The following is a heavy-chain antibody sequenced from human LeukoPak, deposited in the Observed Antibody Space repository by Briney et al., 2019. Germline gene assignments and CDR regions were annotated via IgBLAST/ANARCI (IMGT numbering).Heavy chain of an antibody. CDR2: INWNGGST. CDR3: ARVPPTTGYYDSSGYYYFDY. CDR1: GFTFDDYG. Sequence: GGSLRLSCAASGFTFDDYGMSWVRQAPGKGLEWVSGINWNGGSTGYADPVKGRFTISRDNAKNSLYLQMNSLRAEDTALYYCARVPPTTGYYDSSGYYYFDYWGQGTLVTVSS. V-gene: IGHV3-20*04. J-gene: IGHJ4*02. D-gene: IGHD3-22*01.